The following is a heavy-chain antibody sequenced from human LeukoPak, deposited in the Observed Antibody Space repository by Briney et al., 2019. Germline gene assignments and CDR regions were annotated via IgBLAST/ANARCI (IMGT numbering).Heavy chain of an antibody. CDR3: ARVGDYGSGFDF. D-gene: IGHD3-10*01. V-gene: IGHV3-74*01. CDR1: GFTFSSYW. CDR2: FLSDGSRT. J-gene: IGHJ4*02. Sequence: RGSLRLSCAASGFTFSSYWMHWVRQGPGKGLVWVSRFLSDGSRTTYADSVKGRLTISGDNAKSTLYLQMNSLRAEDTAVYYCARVGDYGSGFDFWGQGTLVTVSS.